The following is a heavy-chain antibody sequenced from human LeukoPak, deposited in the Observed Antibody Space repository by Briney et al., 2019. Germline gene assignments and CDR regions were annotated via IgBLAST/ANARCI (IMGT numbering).Heavy chain of an antibody. CDR2: IYPGDSDT. D-gene: IGHD6-6*01. J-gene: IGHJ4*02. Sequence: GESLKISCKGSGYSFTSYWIGWVRQMPGKGLEWVGIIYPGDSDTRYSPSFQGQVTISADKSISTAYLQWSSLKASDTAMYYCAALPYSSSSAGSFDYWGQGTPVTVSS. V-gene: IGHV5-51*01. CDR1: GYSFTSYW. CDR3: AALPYSSSSAGSFDY.